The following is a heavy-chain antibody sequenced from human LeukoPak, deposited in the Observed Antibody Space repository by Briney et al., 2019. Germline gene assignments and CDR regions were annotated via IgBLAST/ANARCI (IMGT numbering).Heavy chain of an antibody. CDR1: GFTFTSHG. CDR2: IRYDGSNK. CDR3: ARGRRSGGITMIRGVKDRGWFDF. Sequence: PGGSLRLSCGASGFTFTSHGMHWVRQAPGKGLEWVAHIRYDGSNKYYADSVKGRFTISRDDSKKILYLQMNSLRPEDTAVYYCARGRRSGGITMIRGVKDRGWFDFWGQGTLVTVSS. D-gene: IGHD3-10*01. V-gene: IGHV3-30*02. J-gene: IGHJ5*01.